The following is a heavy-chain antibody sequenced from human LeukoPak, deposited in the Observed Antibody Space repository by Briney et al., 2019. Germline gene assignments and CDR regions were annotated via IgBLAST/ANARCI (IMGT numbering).Heavy chain of an antibody. J-gene: IGHJ4*02. CDR2: ISSSSSYI. CDR3: ARDPARYCSGGSCYSGGTYYFDY. V-gene: IGHV3-21*01. Sequence: GGSLRLSCAASGFTFSIYSMTWVRQAPGKGLEGVSSISSSSSYIYYADSVKDRFTISRDNAKNSLYLQMNSLRAEDTAVYYCARDPARYCSGGSCYSGGTYYFDYWGQGTLVTVSS. CDR1: GFTFSIYS. D-gene: IGHD2-15*01.